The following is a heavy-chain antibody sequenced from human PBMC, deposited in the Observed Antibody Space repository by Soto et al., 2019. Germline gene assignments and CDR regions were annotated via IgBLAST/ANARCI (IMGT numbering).Heavy chain of an antibody. CDR1: GFSLSTRGVG. J-gene: IGHJ4*02. V-gene: IGHV2-5*02. D-gene: IGHD5-18*01. CDR3: AHRPRGYSYYFNL. Sequence: QITLKESGPTLVKPTQTLTLTCTFSGFSLSTRGVGVGWIRQPPGKALEWLALRYWDDDEGYSPSLKSRLTITNDTSTSQVVLTVTNMDPVETATYYCAHRPRGYSYYFNLLGKGTLVTVSS. CDR2: RYWDDDE.